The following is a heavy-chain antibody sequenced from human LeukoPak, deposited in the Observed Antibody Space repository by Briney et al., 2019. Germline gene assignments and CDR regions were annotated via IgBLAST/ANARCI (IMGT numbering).Heavy chain of an antibody. CDR3: ARDWLGYDSSGYSLTPFDAFDI. V-gene: IGHV3-21*01. J-gene: IGHJ3*02. CDR2: ISSSSSYI. Sequence: SGGSLRLSCAASGFTFGSYSMNWVRQAPGKGLEWVSSISSSSSYIYYADSVKGRFTISRDNAKNSLYLQMNSLRAEDTAVYYCARDWLGYDSSGYSLTPFDAFDIWGQGTMVTVSS. D-gene: IGHD3-22*01. CDR1: GFTFGSYS.